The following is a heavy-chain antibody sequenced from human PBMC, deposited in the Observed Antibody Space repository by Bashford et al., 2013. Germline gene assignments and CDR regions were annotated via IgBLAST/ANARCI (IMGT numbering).Heavy chain of an antibody. V-gene: IGHV1-18*01. J-gene: IGHJ4*02. CDR1: GYSFSSHG. D-gene: IGHD3-9*01. CDR2: ISDYNGYT. CDR3: AREGYILMKRNYFDY. Sequence: VASVKVSCKASGYSFSSHGISWVRQAPGQGLEWMGWISDYNGYTNYAQKFQGRVTMTTDTTTRTAYMQLRSLTADDTAVYYCAREGYILMKRNYFDYWGQGARGHRLL.